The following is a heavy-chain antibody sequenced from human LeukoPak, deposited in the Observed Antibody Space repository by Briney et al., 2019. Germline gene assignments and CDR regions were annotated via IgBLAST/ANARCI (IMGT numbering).Heavy chain of an antibody. V-gene: IGHV3-74*01. D-gene: IGHD2/OR15-2a*01. CDR2: INSDGSWT. CDR3: VSFYETY. Sequence: GGSLRLSCAASGNYWMHWVRQVPGKGLVWVSHINSDGSWTSYADSVKGRFTNSKDNAKNTVYLQMNSLRAEDTAVYYCVSFYETYWGRGTLATVSS. J-gene: IGHJ4*02. CDR1: GNYW.